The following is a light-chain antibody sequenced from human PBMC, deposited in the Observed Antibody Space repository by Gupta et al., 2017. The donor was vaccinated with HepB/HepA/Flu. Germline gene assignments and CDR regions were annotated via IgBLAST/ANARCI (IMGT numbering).Light chain of an antibody. CDR1: QSVRNSY. V-gene: IGKV3D-20*01. CDR2: EAS. CDR3: LQYGSAPLT. J-gene: IGKJ4*01. Sequence: EIVLTQSPATLSLSPGERATLSRGASQSVRNSYLAWYQQRPGLAPRLLIYEASKRATGIPVRFSGSGSGTDFTLTISRLEPEDFAVYHCLQYGSAPLTCGGGTKVEIK.